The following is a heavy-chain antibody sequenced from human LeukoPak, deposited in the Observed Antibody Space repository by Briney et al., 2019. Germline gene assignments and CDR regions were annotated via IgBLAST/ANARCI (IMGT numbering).Heavy chain of an antibody. V-gene: IGHV3-64D*09. D-gene: IGHD6-19*01. J-gene: IGHJ4*02. CDR2: IGRDEFNT. CDR3: VNDLLSVAGTSDY. Sequence: PGGSLRLSCSTSGFIFSSHAMHWVRQAPGKGLEFVSTIGRDEFNTYYADSVKGRFTISRDNSKNTLYLEMRSLRLEDTAVYFCVNDLLSVAGTSDYWGQGTLVTVSS. CDR1: GFIFSSHA.